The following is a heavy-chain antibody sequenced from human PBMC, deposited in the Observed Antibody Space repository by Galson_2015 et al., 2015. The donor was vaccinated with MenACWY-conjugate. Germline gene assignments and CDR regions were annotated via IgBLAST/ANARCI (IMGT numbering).Heavy chain of an antibody. CDR3: ARDVETQYYYDSSGYYHSDAFDI. CDR1: GFTFSSYS. J-gene: IGHJ3*02. Sequence: LRLSCAASGFTFSSYSMNWVRQAPGKGLEWVSSISSSSSYIYYADSVKGRSTISRDNAKNSLYLQMNSLRAEDTAVYYCARDVETQYYYDSSGYYHSDAFDIWGQGTMVTVSS. D-gene: IGHD3-22*01. CDR2: ISSSSSYI. V-gene: IGHV3-21*01.